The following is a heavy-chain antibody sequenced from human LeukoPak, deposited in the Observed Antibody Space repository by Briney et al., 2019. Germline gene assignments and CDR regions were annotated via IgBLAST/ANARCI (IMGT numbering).Heavy chain of an antibody. Sequence: PGRSLRLSCAASGFTFSSYGMHWVRRAPGKGLEWVANIKQDGSEKYYVDSVKGRFTISRDNAKNSLYLQMNSLRAEDTAVYYCARDGGSSWYYYYYGMDVWGQGTTVTVSS. J-gene: IGHJ6*02. V-gene: IGHV3-7*01. CDR1: GFTFSSYG. CDR3: ARDGGSSWYYYYYGMDV. D-gene: IGHD6-13*01. CDR2: IKQDGSEK.